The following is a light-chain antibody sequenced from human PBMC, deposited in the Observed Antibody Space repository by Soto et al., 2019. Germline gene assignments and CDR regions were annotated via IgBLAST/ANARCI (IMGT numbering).Light chain of an antibody. Sequence: EIVLTQSPGTLSLSPGERATLSCRASQSVSSSYLAWYQQKPGQAPRLLIYGASSRATGIADRFSGSWSGTAFPLTISRLAPEDSAVYYCQQYGSSAWTFGQGTKVEIK. V-gene: IGKV3-20*01. J-gene: IGKJ1*01. CDR1: QSVSSSY. CDR3: QQYGSSAWT. CDR2: GAS.